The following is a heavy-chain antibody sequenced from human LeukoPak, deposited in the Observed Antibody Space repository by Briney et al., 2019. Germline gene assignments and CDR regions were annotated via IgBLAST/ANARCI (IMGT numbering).Heavy chain of an antibody. D-gene: IGHD3-22*01. CDR1: GYTFTSYA. CDR2: INAGNGNT. CDR3: ARVGYYYDSSGYLFDY. Sequence: ASVKVSCTASGYTFTSYAMHWVRQAPGQRLEWMGWINAGNGNTKYSQKFQGRVTITRDTSASTAYMELSSLRSEDTAVYYCARVGYYYDSSGYLFDYWGQGTLVTVSS. V-gene: IGHV1-3*01. J-gene: IGHJ4*02.